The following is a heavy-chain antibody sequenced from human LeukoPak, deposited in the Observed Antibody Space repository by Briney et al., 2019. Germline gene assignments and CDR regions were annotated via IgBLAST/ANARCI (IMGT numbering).Heavy chain of an antibody. CDR3: ANAAGGRDGMDV. CDR2: IKYDGSEK. V-gene: IGHV3-7*03. J-gene: IGHJ6*04. CDR1: GFTFSSYW. D-gene: IGHD3-16*01. Sequence: GGSLRLSCAASGFTFSSYWMSWVRQAPGKGLEWVANIKYDGSEKYYVDSVKGRFSISRDNAKNSLYLQMNSLRAEDAALYYRANAAGGRDGMDVWGKGTTVTVSS.